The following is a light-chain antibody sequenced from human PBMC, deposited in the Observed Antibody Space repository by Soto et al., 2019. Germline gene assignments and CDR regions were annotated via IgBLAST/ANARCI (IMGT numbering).Light chain of an antibody. J-gene: IGKJ1*01. CDR3: QQYNNWPRT. CDR1: QSVSSN. Sequence: EIVMTQSPATLSVSPGERATLSCRASQSVSSNLAWYQLKPGQAPRLLIYGASTRATDIPARFSGSGSGTEFNLTIGSLQCEDFAVYYCQQYNNWPRTFGQGTKVEIK. V-gene: IGKV3-15*01. CDR2: GAS.